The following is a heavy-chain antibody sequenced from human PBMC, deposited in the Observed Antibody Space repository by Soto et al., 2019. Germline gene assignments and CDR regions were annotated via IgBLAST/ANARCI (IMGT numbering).Heavy chain of an antibody. V-gene: IGHV4-34*01. CDR2: INHSGST. CDR1: GGSFSGYY. D-gene: IGHD4-17*01. J-gene: IGHJ1*01. CDR3: ARGKVSRGPYRLTTTPYFQH. Sequence: QVQLQQWGAGLLKPSETLSLTCAVYGGSFSGYYWSWIRQPPGKGLEWIGEINHSGSTNYNPSLKSRVTISVDTSKNQFSLKLSSVTAADTAVYYCARGKVSRGPYRLTTTPYFQHWGQGTLVTVSS.